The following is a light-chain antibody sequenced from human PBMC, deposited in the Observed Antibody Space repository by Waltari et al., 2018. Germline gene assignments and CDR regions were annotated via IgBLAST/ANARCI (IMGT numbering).Light chain of an antibody. V-gene: IGKV3-11*01. CDR2: AAS. CDR1: QTVTSY. J-gene: IGKJ4*01. CDR3: QQRSNWPLT. Sequence: EIVLTQSPATLSLSPGERATLSCRASQTVTSYLAWYQQKSGQAPRLPIYAASNRAAGIPARFSGKGSGTNFTLTISGLETEDFAVYYCQQRSNWPLTFGGGTRLEIK.